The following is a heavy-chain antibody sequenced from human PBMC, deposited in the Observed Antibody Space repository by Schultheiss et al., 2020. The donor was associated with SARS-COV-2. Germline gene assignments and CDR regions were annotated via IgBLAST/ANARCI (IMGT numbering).Heavy chain of an antibody. D-gene: IGHD6-19*01. CDR2: IYYSGST. J-gene: IGHJ4*02. Sequence: SETLSLTCTVSGGSVSSGSYYWSWIRQPPGKGLEWIGYIYYSGSTNYNPSLKSRVTISVDTSKNQFSLKLGSVTAADSAVYYCARGNGWYFYWGQGTQVTV. V-gene: IGHV4-61*01. CDR3: ARGNGWYFY. CDR1: GGSVSSGSYY.